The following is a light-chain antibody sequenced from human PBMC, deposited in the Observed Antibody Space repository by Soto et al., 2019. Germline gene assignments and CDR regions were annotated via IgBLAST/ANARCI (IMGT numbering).Light chain of an antibody. V-gene: IGKV2-28*01. CDR2: LGS. J-gene: IGKJ2*01. Sequence: DIVMTQSPVSLPVSPGEPASISCRSSQSLLHNNGYNYLDWYLQKPGQSPQLLIYLGSNRASGVPDRFSGSGSGADFTLKISRVEAEDVGVYYGMQALQAPLYTFGQGTKLEIK. CDR3: MQALQAPLYT. CDR1: QSLLHNNGYNY.